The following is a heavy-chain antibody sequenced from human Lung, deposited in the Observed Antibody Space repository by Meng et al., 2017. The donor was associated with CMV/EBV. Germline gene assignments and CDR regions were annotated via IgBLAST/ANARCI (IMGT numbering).Heavy chain of an antibody. CDR2: IRYDGSNK. CDR3: AKSSNSVPRWFDS. D-gene: IGHD2-15*01. CDR1: RLTHFKSYS. J-gene: IGHJ5*01. Sequence: GESLKISCVASRLTHFKSYSMHWVRQAPGKGLEWVAFIRYDGSNKNYEESVKGRFTISRDNSKNTLYLQMNSLTVEDTALYYCAKSSNSVPRWFDSWGQGALVTVSS. V-gene: IGHV3-30*02.